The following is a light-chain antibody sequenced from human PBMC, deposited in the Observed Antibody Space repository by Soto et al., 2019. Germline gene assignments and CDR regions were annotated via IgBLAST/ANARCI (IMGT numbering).Light chain of an antibody. V-gene: IGKV3-15*01. J-gene: IGKJ1*01. CDR3: QQYNDWPLT. Sequence: EIVMTQSPVTLSVSPGERATLSCRASQSVSSNLAWYQQKPGQAPSLLIYGAFTRATGIPARFSGTGSGTEFTLTISRLQSEDFALYYCQQYNDWPLTFGQGTKV. CDR1: QSVSSN. CDR2: GAF.